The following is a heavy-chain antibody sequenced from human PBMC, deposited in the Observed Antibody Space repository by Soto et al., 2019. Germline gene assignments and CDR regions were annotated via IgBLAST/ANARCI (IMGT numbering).Heavy chain of an antibody. D-gene: IGHD2-2*01. CDR1: GYTFTSYD. Sequence: ASVKVSFKASGYTFTSYDIYWVRQAPGQGLEWMGWISAYNGNTNYAQKVQGRVTMTTDTSTSTAYMELRSLRSDDTAVYYCARDLEYQPQYPWGQGTLVTVSS. V-gene: IGHV1-18*01. CDR3: ARDLEYQPQYP. CDR2: ISAYNGNT. J-gene: IGHJ5*02.